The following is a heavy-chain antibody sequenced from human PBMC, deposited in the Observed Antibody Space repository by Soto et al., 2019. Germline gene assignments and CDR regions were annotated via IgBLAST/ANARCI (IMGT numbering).Heavy chain of an antibody. V-gene: IGHV1-2*02. CDR2: INPNSGGT. Sequence: ASVQVSCKTSGSTFTRYYMHWVRQAPGQGLEWMGWINPNSGGTNYAQKFQGRVTMTRDTSISTAYMELSRLRSDDTAVYYCARARTTVNDYWGQGTRVTVSS. CDR3: ARARTTVNDY. J-gene: IGHJ4*02. CDR1: GSTFTRYY. D-gene: IGHD4-17*01.